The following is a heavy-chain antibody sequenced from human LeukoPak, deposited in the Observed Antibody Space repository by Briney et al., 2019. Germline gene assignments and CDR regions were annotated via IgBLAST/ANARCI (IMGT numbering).Heavy chain of an antibody. D-gene: IGHD6-19*01. J-gene: IGHJ4*02. Sequence: ASVKVSCKASGYTFTSYAMHWVRQAPGQRLEWMGWINAGNGNTKYSQKFQGRVTITRDTSASTAYMELSSLRPEDTAVYYCARVGIAVDGFDYWGQGTLVTVSS. V-gene: IGHV1-3*01. CDR2: INAGNGNT. CDR3: ARVGIAVDGFDY. CDR1: GYTFTSYA.